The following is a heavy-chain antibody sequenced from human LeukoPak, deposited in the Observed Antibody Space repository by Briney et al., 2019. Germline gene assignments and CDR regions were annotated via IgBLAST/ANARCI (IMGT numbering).Heavy chain of an antibody. V-gene: IGHV3-15*01. Sequence: GGSLRLSCAASGFTFSNAWMSWVRQAPGKGLEWVGRIKSKTDGGTTDYAAPVKGRFTISRDDSKNTLYLQMNSLKTEDTAVYYCATTSGSYYVALFDYWGQGTLVTVSS. CDR2: IKSKTDGGTT. CDR1: GFTFSNAW. D-gene: IGHD1-26*01. CDR3: ATTSGSYYVALFDY. J-gene: IGHJ4*02.